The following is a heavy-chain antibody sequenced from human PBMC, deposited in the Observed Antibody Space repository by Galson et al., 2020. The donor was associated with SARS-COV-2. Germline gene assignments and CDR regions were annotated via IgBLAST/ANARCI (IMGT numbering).Heavy chain of an antibody. V-gene: IGHV4-34*01. CDR2: INDSGST. CDR1: GGSFSGYY. CDR3: ARGNYIWGSPYYYYYMDV. J-gene: IGHJ6*03. D-gene: IGHD3-16*01. Sequence: SETLSLTCAVYGGSFSGYYWSWIRQPPGKGLEWIGEINDSGSTKYNPSLKSRVTISVDTSKNQFSLKVSPVTAADTAVYYCARGNYIWGSPYYYYYMDVWGKGTTLTISS.